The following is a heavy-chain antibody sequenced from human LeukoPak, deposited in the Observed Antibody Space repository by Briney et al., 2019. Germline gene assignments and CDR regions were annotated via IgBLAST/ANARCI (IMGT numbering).Heavy chain of an antibody. J-gene: IGHJ6*03. CDR2: INHSGST. V-gene: IGHV4-34*01. D-gene: IGHD3-3*01. CDR1: GGSFSGYY. Sequence: SETLSLTCAVYGGSFSGYYWSWIRQPPGKGLEWIGEINHSGSTNYNPSLKSRVTISVDTSKNQFSLKLSSVTAADTAVYYCARDRYYDFWSGYYDMDVWGKGTTVTVSS. CDR3: ARDRYYDFWSGYYDMDV.